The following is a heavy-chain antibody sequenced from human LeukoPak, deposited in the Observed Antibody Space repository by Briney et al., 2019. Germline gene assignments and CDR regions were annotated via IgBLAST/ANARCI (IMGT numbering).Heavy chain of an antibody. CDR3: ARRGPCTNGVCCEWCDYYYYMDV. Sequence: SETLSLTCTVSGGSISSYYWSWIRQPPGKGLEWIGYIYYSGSTNYNPSLKSRVTISVDTSKNQFSLKLSSVTAADTAVCYCARRGPCTNGVCCEWCDYYYYMDVWGKGTTVTVSS. CDR2: IYYSGST. V-gene: IGHV4-59*08. CDR1: GGSISSYY. D-gene: IGHD2-8*01. J-gene: IGHJ6*03.